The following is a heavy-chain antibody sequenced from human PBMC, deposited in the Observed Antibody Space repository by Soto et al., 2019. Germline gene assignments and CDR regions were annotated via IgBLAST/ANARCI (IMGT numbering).Heavy chain of an antibody. CDR2: VYCSGWT. D-gene: IGHD3-22*01. V-gene: IGHV4-39*03. CDR3: TTDRYYYDSSGAFDI. Sequence: SETLSLTCTVSGGSISSCSYYWGWVRQPPGKGLECIGIVYCSGWTYYNPSLKSRVTISVDTSKNQFSLKLSSVTAADTSVYYCTTDRYYYDSSGAFDIWGQGTMVTVS. J-gene: IGHJ3*02. CDR1: GGSISSCSYY.